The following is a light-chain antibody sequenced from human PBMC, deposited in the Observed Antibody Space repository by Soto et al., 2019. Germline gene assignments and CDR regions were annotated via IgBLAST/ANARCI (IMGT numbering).Light chain of an antibody. V-gene: IGKV3-20*01. CDR1: QSVSSSC. Sequence: EIVLTPSPGTLSLSPGERATLSCLASQSVSSSCLAWYQQKPGQAPRLLIYGASSRATGIPYRVSGSGSVTDFNLTISRREPEDFAVYYCQQYGSSPWTVGQGTKVEIK. CDR3: QQYGSSPWT. J-gene: IGKJ1*01. CDR2: GAS.